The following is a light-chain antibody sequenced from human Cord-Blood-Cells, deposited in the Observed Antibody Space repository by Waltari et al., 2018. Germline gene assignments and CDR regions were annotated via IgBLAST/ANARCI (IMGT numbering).Light chain of an antibody. CDR1: ISNTTAGYE. CDR2: GNS. V-gene: IGLV1-40*01. Sequence: QSVLTQPPPASAAPGQWVTISCTGSISNTTAGYEVPSYQQLPGTAPKLLIYGNSNRPSGVPDRFSGTKSGTSASLAITGLQAEDAADYYCQSYDSSLSGSVFGGGTKLTVL. J-gene: IGLJ2*01. CDR3: QSYDSSLSGSV.